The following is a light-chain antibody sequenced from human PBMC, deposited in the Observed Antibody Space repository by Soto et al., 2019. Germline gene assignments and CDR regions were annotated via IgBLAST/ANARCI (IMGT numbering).Light chain of an antibody. J-gene: IGKJ5*01. CDR2: DAS. CDR3: QQRSNWHPIT. CDR1: QSVKTF. Sequence: EIVMTQSPATLSVSPGERATLSCRASQSVKTFLVWYQHRPGQAPRVLIYDASHRASGIPARFSGSGSGTDFTLTISSLEPEDAALYYCQQRSNWHPITFGQGTRLEIK. V-gene: IGKV3-11*01.